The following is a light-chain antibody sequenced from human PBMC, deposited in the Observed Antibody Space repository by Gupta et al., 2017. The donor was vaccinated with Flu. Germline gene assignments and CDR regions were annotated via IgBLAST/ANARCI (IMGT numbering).Light chain of an antibody. V-gene: IGLV8-61*01. CDR2: STN. CDR1: PASASTSYY. CDR3: VQNRGNGIWV. J-gene: IGLJ3*02. Sequence: QTVVTQEQSFSVSPGGTVTLTCGLSPASASTSYYPRWYQQTPAQAPRTLIYSTNTRSAAVPDRFSGSIPGNKAAITITGAEADDEYDYYSVQNRGNGIWVFGGGTKLTVL.